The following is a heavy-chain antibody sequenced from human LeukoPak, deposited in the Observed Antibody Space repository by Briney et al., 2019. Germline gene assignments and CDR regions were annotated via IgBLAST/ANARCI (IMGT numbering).Heavy chain of an antibody. D-gene: IGHD2-15*01. CDR2: ISGSGSTT. V-gene: IGHV3-23*01. CDR3: AGRGHCGGGSCFWPWGGLDY. J-gene: IGHJ4*02. CDR1: GFIFSDYA. Sequence: PGGSLRLSCAVSGFIFSDYAMSWVRQAPGKGLEWVSGISGSGSTTYYADSVKGRFIISRDNSKNTLYLQMDTLRAEDTAVYYCAGRGHCGGGSCFWPWGGLDYWGQGTLVIVSS.